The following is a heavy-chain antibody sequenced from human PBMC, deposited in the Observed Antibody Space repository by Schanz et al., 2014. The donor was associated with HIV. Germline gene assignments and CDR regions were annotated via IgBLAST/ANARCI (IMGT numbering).Heavy chain of an antibody. Sequence: EVQLLESGGGLEQPGGSLRLSCAASGFNFNNYAMTWVRQAPGKGLEWASSISESGGRTYYADSVNGRFTISRDNSKNTLYLQMTTLRIDDTAVYYCAKPEYDSRGSSQSHFDYWGQGTLVTVSS. CDR1: GFNFNNYA. CDR3: AKPEYDSRGSSQSHFDY. J-gene: IGHJ4*02. D-gene: IGHD3-22*01. V-gene: IGHV3-23*01. CDR2: ISESGGRT.